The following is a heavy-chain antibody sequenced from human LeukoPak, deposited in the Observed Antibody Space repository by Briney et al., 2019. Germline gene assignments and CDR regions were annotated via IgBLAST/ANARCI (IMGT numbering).Heavy chain of an antibody. CDR2: INHSGST. CDR3: ATTLRWKMRLQVEY. V-gene: IGHV4-34*01. J-gene: IGHJ4*02. Sequence: SETLSLTCAVYGGSFSGYYWSWIRQPPGKGLEWIGEINHSGSTNYNPSPKSRVTISVDTSKNQFSLKLSSVTAADTAVYYCATTLRWKMRLQVEYWGQGTLVTVSP. CDR1: GGSFSGYY. D-gene: IGHD5-24*01.